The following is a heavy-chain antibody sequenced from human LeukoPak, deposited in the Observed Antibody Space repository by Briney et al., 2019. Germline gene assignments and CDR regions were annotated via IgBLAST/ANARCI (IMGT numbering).Heavy chain of an antibody. D-gene: IGHD6-6*01. CDR3: ARDPFIAARGIYYFDY. J-gene: IGHJ4*02. CDR1: GYTFTNYG. V-gene: IGHV1-18*01. Sequence: ASVKVSCKASGYTFTNYGITWVRQAPGQGLEWMGWISGYNGYTDYAQNLQDRVTMTTDTSTSTAYMELRSLRSDDTALYCCARDPFIAARGIYYFDYWGQGTLVTVSS. CDR2: ISGYNGYT.